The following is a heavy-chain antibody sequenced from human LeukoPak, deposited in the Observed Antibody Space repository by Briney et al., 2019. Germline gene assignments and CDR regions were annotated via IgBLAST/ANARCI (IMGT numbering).Heavy chain of an antibody. J-gene: IGHJ5*02. CDR3: VNYGSGSYYRYNWFDP. D-gene: IGHD3-10*01. CDR2: FDLEDGGT. Sequence: ASGNVCRKVAGYTLTELSMDWVRQAPGKGLGWMGGFDLEDGGTIYAQKVQGRGTMTEDTSTDTAYMELSSLRSEDTAVYYCVNYGSGSYYRYNWFDPWGQGTLVTVSS. CDR1: GYTLTELS. V-gene: IGHV1-24*01.